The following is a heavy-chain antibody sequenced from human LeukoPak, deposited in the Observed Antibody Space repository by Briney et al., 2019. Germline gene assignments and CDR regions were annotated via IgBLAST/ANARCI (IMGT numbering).Heavy chain of an antibody. J-gene: IGHJ6*02. Sequence: GGSLRLSCATSGFTFSSYSMNWVRQAPGKGLEWVSAISGSGGSTYYADSVKGRFTISRDNSKNTLYLQMNSLRAEDTAVYYCAKHSSSPYYYYGMDVWGQGTTVTVSS. CDR3: AKHSSSPYYYYGMDV. D-gene: IGHD6-6*01. CDR1: GFTFSSYS. V-gene: IGHV3-23*01. CDR2: ISGSGGST.